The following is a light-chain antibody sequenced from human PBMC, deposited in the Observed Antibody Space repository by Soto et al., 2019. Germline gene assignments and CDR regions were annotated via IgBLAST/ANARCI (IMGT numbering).Light chain of an antibody. Sequence: DIQMTQSPSTLSASVGDRVTITCRASQSIDTALAWYQQKPGKAPNLLVYRASNLESGVPSRFSGSGSGTEFTLAISSLQPDDFATYYCQQRSNWPPTFGQGTKLEIK. CDR3: QQRSNWPPT. CDR1: QSIDTA. CDR2: RAS. J-gene: IGKJ2*01. V-gene: IGKV1-5*03.